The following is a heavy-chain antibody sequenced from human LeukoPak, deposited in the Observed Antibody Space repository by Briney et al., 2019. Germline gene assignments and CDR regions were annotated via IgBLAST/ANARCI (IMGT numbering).Heavy chain of an antibody. V-gene: IGHV4-39*07. Sequence: PSETLSLTCTVSGGSISSSSYYWGWIRQPPGKGLEWIGSIYYSGSTYYNPSLKSRVTISVDTSKNQFSLKLSSVTAADTAVYYCARNRNIAVAGTRSALDYWGQGTLVTVSS. CDR2: IYYSGST. D-gene: IGHD6-19*01. CDR1: GGSISSSSYY. J-gene: IGHJ4*02. CDR3: ARNRNIAVAGTRSALDY.